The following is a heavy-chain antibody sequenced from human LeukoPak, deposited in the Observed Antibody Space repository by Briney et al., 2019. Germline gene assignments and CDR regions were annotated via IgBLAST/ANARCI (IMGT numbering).Heavy chain of an antibody. CDR1: RFTASSYA. CDR3: AKGPYRSGWYYFDY. J-gene: IGHJ4*02. D-gene: IGHD6-19*01. CDR2: ISGSGDNT. Sequence: GGSLRLSSAASRFTASSYAMSWVRQAHGKGLEWVSAISGSGDNTNYADSVKGRFTISRDNSKNTMYLQMNSLRAEDTAVYYWAKGPYRSGWYYFDYWGQGTLVTVSS. V-gene: IGHV3-23*01.